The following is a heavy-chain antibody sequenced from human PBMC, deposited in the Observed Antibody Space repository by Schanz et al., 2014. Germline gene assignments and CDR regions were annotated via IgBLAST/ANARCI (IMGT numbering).Heavy chain of an antibody. V-gene: IGHV3-30*03. D-gene: IGHD6-19*01. CDR1: GITLSGYG. Sequence: QVQLVESGGGVVQPGRSLRLSCAASGITLSGYGLHWVRQAPGKGLEWVGFISFDGRNTGYAHSVKGRFTISRDNAKNSLYLQMNSLRVEDTAVYYCARDLISSGWYDRDIAHFDYWGQGTLVTVSS. J-gene: IGHJ4*02. CDR3: ARDLISSGWYDRDIAHFDY. CDR2: ISFDGRNT.